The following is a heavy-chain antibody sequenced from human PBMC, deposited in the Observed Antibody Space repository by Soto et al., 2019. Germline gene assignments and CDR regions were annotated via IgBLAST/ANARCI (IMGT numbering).Heavy chain of an antibody. Sequence: EVQLVESGGGLVQPGGSQRLSCAASGFTFSDHYMDWVRQAPGKGLGWVGRLRNKANSYTTDYAASVKVRFTIPRDDSKDSLYLQMNSLKTEDTAIYYCARDSGKGSYFDYWGHGTLATVSS. V-gene: IGHV3-72*01. CDR1: GFTFSDHY. CDR3: ARDSGKGSYFDY. D-gene: IGHD2-15*01. J-gene: IGHJ4*01. CDR2: LRNKANSYTT.